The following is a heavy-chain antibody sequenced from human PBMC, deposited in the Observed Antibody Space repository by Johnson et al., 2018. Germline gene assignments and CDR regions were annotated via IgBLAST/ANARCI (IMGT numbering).Heavy chain of an antibody. CDR1: GGSFSSYY. CDR2: IYYSGST. V-gene: IGHV4-34*11. D-gene: IGHD3-22*01. Sequence: QVQLQQWGAGLLKPSETLSLTCAVYGGSFSSYYWSWLRQPPGKGLEWIGYIYYSGSTNYNPSLKSRVTKSVDTSKNQFSLKLSSVTAADTAAYYCASAEDDSSGYLIWGQGTMVTVSS. CDR3: ASAEDDSSGYLI. J-gene: IGHJ3*02.